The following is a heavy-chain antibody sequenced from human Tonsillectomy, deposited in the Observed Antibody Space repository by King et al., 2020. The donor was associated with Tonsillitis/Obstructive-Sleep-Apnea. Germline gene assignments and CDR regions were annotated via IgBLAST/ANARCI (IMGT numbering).Heavy chain of an antibody. D-gene: IGHD3-10*01. CDR2: IYTSGST. Sequence: QLQESGPGLVKPSETLSLTCTVSGGSISSYYWSWIRQPAGKGLEWIGRIYTSGSTNYNPSLKSRVTMSVDTSKNQFSLKMSSVTAADTAMYYCATDSARGVRVRGGGNYYVDYWCQGALVTVSS. J-gene: IGHJ4*02. CDR1: GGSISSYY. CDR3: ATDSARGVRVRGGGNYYVDY. V-gene: IGHV4-4*07.